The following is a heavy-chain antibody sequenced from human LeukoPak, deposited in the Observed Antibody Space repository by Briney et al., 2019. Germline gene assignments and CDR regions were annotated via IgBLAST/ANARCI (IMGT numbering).Heavy chain of an antibody. CDR1: GFTFSSYW. Sequence: GGSLRLSCTASGFTFSSYWMHWVRQAPGKGLVWVSRINSDGGSTSYADSVKGLFTISRDNAKNTLYLQMNSLRAEDTAVYYCARRIQGMAPYYFDYWGQGTLVTVSS. CDR3: ARRIQGMAPYYFDY. CDR2: INSDGGST. D-gene: IGHD5-24*01. V-gene: IGHV3-74*01. J-gene: IGHJ4*02.